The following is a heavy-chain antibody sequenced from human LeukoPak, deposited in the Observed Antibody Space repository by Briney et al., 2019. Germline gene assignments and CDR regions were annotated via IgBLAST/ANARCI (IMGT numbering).Heavy chain of an antibody. CDR3: ARDSRYSGYDFDY. J-gene: IGHJ4*02. CDR1: GFTVSSNY. CDR2: IYSGGST. V-gene: IGHV3-53*01. Sequence: AGGSLGLSCAASGFTVSSNYMTWVRQAPGKGLEWVSVIYSGGSTYSADSVKGRFTISRDNSRNTLYLQINSLRAEDTAVYYCARDSRYSGYDFDYWGQGTLDTVSS. D-gene: IGHD5-12*01.